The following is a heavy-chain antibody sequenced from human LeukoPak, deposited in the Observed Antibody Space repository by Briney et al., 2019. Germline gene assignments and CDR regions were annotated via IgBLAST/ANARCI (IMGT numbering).Heavy chain of an antibody. Sequence: GRSLRLSCAASGFTFDDYAMNWVRQAPGKGLEWVSGISWNSGSIGYADSVKGRFTISRDNAKNSLYLQMNSLRAEDMALYYCAKDYGSGSYYNSNYYMDVWGKGTTVTVSS. CDR2: ISWNSGSI. D-gene: IGHD3-10*01. V-gene: IGHV3-9*03. J-gene: IGHJ6*03. CDR3: AKDYGSGSYYNSNYYMDV. CDR1: GFTFDDYA.